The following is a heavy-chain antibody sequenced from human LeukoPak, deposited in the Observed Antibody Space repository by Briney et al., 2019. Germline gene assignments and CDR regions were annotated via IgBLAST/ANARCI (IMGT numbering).Heavy chain of an antibody. V-gene: IGHV4-34*01. D-gene: IGHD2-2*01. CDR2: INHGGST. Sequence: SETLSLTCAVYGGSFSGYHWNWIRQSPGKGLEWIGEINHGGSTKYNPSLKSRVTISVDTSKNQFSLKLSSVTAADTAVYYCARVRYCSSTSCAWGQGTLVTVSS. CDR1: GGSFSGYH. J-gene: IGHJ5*02. CDR3: ARVRYCSSTSCA.